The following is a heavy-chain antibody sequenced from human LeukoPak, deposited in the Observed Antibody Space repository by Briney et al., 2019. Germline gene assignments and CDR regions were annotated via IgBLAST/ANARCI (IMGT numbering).Heavy chain of an antibody. Sequence: GASVKVSCKASGYTFTSYYMHWVRPAPGQGLEWMGIINPSGGSTSYAQKFQGRVTTTRDTSTSTVYMELSSLRSEDTAVYYCARVGPMITFGGVIDNHDYWGQGTLVTVSS. CDR3: ARVGPMITFGGVIDNHDY. CDR2: INPSGGST. J-gene: IGHJ4*02. CDR1: GYTFTSYY. V-gene: IGHV1-46*01. D-gene: IGHD3-16*02.